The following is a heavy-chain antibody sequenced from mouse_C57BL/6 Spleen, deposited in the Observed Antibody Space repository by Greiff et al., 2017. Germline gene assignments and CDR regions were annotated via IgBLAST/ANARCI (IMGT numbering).Heavy chain of an antibody. D-gene: IGHD1-1*01. Sequence: VQLQQSGPELVKPGASVKISCKASGYSFTGYYMNWVKQSPEKSLEWIGEINPSTGGTTYNQKFKAKATLTVDKSSSTAYMQLKSLTSEDSAVYYGANYYGSSYGNWGQGTTLTVSS. CDR1: GYSFTGYY. V-gene: IGHV1-42*01. CDR2: INPSTGGT. CDR3: ANYYGSSYGN. J-gene: IGHJ2*01.